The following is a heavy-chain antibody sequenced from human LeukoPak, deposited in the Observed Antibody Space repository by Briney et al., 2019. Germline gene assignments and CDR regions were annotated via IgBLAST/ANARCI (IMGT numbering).Heavy chain of an antibody. CDR2: IYYSGST. CDR3: ARNSVSSDAFDI. Sequence: PSETLSLTCSVSGGSISSYYWSWIRQPPGKGLEWIGYIYYSGSTNYNPSLKSRVTISVDTSKNQFSLKLSAVTAADTAVYYCARNSVSSDAFDIWGQGTLVTVTS. D-gene: IGHD2-21*01. CDR1: GGSISSYY. V-gene: IGHV4-59*08. J-gene: IGHJ3*02.